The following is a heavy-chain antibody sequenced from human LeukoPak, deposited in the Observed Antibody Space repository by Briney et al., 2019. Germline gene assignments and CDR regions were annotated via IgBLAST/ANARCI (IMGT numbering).Heavy chain of an antibody. CDR3: AKDTGDGYNSASDAFDI. CDR2: ISWDGGST. V-gene: IGHV3-43D*03. J-gene: IGHJ3*02. D-gene: IGHD5-24*01. CDR1: GFTFDDYA. Sequence: GGSLRLSCAASGFTFDDYAMHWVRQAPGKGLEWVSLISWDGGSTYYADSVKGRFTISKDNSKNSLYLQMNSLRAEDTALYYCAKDTGDGYNSASDAFDIWGQGTMVTVSS.